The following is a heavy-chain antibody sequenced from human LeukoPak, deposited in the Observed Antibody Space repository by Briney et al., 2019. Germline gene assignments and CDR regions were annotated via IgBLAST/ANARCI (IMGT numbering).Heavy chain of an antibody. V-gene: IGHV4-39*01. CDR3: ARSLVVGATYPYH. CDR2: IYYRGST. D-gene: IGHD1-26*01. J-gene: IGHJ5*02. Sequence: SETLSLTCTVSGGSISSSSYYWGWIRQPPGKGLEWIGSIYYRGSTYNNPSLKSRVTISVDTSKNQFSLKLSSVTAADTAVYYCARSLVVGATYPYHWGQGTLVTVSS. CDR1: GGSISSSSYY.